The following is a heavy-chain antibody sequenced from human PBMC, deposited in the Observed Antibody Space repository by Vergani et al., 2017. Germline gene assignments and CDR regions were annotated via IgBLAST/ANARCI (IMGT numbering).Heavy chain of an antibody. CDR1: GYSLTELT. V-gene: IGHV1-24*01. J-gene: IGHJ4*02. CDR2: FDPEHGEV. Sequence: QVPLVQSGSEVRKPGASVKVSCQVSGYSLTELTIHWVRQAPGKGLEWMGGFDPEHGEVTFAHHIQGRVTMTEDRSTDTAYMELSSLRPEDTALYYCAIVTYYYDSSGYYLDYWGQGTLVTVSS. CDR3: AIVTYYYDSSGYYLDY. D-gene: IGHD3-22*01.